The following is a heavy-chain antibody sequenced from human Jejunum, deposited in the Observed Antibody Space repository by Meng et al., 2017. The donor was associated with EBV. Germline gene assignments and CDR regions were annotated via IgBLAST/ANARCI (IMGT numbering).Heavy chain of an antibody. V-gene: IGHV1-69*06. CDR3: VRSFGGVVADYFDY. CDR2: VIPILETA. J-gene: IGHJ4*02. CDR1: ASTFPDCA. D-gene: IGHD3-16*02. Sequence: QVVMPHSWARVKTPGSRGTFSVEAVASTFPDCACSWFRQAPGPGLEWMAGVIPILETANYAQKFRGRLTITADKSTSTAYMELRSLRSEDTAVYYCVRSFGGVVADYFDYWGQGTLVTVSS.